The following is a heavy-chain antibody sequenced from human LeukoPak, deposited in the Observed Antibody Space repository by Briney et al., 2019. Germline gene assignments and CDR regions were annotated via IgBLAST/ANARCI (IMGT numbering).Heavy chain of an antibody. D-gene: IGHD4-17*01. J-gene: IGHJ5*02. V-gene: IGHV1-69*05. CDR2: IIPIFGTA. Sequence: SVKVSCKASGGTFSSYAISSVRQAPGQGLEWMGRIIPIFGTANYAQKFQGRVTITTDESTSTAYMELSSLRSEDTAVYYCARDRGGDYQKNWFGPWGQGTLVTVSS. CDR3: ARDRGGDYQKNWFGP. CDR1: GGTFSSYA.